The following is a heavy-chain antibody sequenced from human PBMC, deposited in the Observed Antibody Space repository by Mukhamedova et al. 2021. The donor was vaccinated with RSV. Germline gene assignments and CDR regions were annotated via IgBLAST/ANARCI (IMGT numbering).Heavy chain of an antibody. V-gene: IGHV3-23*01. Sequence: GKGLEWVSSVSRSGGTTYYADSAQGRFTISRDNSKNTLFLQMHSLRAEDTALYFCAKAKAPGYTRAFDHWGQGTLVTVSS. D-gene: IGHD5-12*01. CDR3: AKAKAPGYTRAFDH. J-gene: IGHJ4*02. CDR2: VSRSGGTT.